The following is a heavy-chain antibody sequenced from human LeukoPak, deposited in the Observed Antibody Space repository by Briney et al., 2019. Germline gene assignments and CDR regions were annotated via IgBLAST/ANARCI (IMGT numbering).Heavy chain of an antibody. D-gene: IGHD2-2*01. V-gene: IGHV3-53*01. CDR3: ARGARVVPAAGVLAS. J-gene: IGHJ5*02. CDR1: GSSVSEDC. Sequence: GGSLRLSCAAAGSSVSEDCMIWTPQAPGKGLEWVSVMYSGGDTYYADSVKGRFTFSRDISKNTLYLQMNGLRTEDTAMYYCARGARVVPAAGVLASWGQGTLVTVSS. CDR2: MYSGGDT.